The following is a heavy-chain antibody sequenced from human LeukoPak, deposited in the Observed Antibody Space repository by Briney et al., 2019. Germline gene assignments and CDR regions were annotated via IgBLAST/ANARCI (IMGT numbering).Heavy chain of an antibody. CDR2: TYYRSQWYY. Sequence: SQTLSLTCASSGESVSSTGASWNWIRQSPSRGLEWLGRTYYRSQWYYEYALSVKSRIIVAPDTSKNQFSLQLNSVTPEDTAVYYRVRGNYNFDYWGQGSLVTVSS. CDR3: VRGNYNFDY. J-gene: IGHJ4*02. D-gene: IGHD5-24*01. CDR1: GESVSSTGAS. V-gene: IGHV6-1*01.